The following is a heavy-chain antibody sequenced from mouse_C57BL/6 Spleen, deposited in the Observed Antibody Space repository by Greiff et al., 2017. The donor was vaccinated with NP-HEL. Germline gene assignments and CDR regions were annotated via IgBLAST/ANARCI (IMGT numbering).Heavy chain of an antibody. J-gene: IGHJ2*01. CDR3: ARGGGYGPYFDY. CDR2: INPNNGGT. CDR1: GYTFTDYY. D-gene: IGHD1-1*02. V-gene: IGHV1-26*01. Sequence: VQLQQSGPELVKPGASVKISCKASGYTFTDYYMNWVKQSHGKSLEWIGDINPNNGGTSYNQKFKGKATLTVDKSSSTAYMELRSLTSEDSAVYYCARGGGYGPYFDYWGQGTTLTVSS.